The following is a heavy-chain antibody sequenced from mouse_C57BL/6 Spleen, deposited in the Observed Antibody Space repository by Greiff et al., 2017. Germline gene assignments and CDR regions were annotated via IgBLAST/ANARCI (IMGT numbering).Heavy chain of an antibody. CDR3: ARDHYGSSPWYFGV. CDR2: ISDGGSYT. CDR1: GFTFSSYA. D-gene: IGHD1-1*01. Sequence: EVKLQESGGGLVKPGGSLKLSCAASGFTFSSYAMSWVRQTPEKRLEWVATISDGGSYTYYPDNVKGRFTISRDNAKNNLYLQMSHLKSEDTAMYYCARDHYGSSPWYFGVWGTGTTVTVSS. J-gene: IGHJ1*03. V-gene: IGHV5-4*01.